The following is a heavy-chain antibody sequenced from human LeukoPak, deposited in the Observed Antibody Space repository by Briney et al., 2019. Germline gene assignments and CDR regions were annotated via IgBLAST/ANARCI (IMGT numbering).Heavy chain of an antibody. CDR1: GGTFSSYA. CDR2: IIPIFGTA. V-gene: IGHV1-69*01. J-gene: IGHJ4*02. D-gene: IGHD6-13*01. Sequence: SSVTVSCKASGGTFSSYAISWVRQAPGQGLEWMGGIIPIFGTANYAQKFQGRVKIPADESTSKAYMELCSLRSEDTAVYYCARSRQQLVWRYIDYWGQGTLVTVSS. CDR3: ARSRQQLVWRYIDY.